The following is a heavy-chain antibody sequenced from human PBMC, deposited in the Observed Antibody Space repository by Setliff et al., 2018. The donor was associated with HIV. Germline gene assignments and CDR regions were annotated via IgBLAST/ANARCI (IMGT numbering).Heavy chain of an antibody. J-gene: IGHJ4*02. D-gene: IGHD1-7*01. CDR3: ARGGATGTTRLDY. CDR2: VSPGGTT. Sequence: LSLTCAVSGYSISSGYYWGWIRQPPGEGLEWIGSVSPGGTTYYNPSLKSRVTISVDTSQNQVSLKLTSVTAADTAVYYCARGGATGTTRLDYWGQGTLVTVSS. V-gene: IGHV4-38-2*01. CDR1: GYSISSGYY.